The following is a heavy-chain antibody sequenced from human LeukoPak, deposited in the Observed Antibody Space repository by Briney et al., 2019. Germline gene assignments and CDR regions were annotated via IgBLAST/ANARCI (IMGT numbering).Heavy chain of an antibody. CDR2: HYYSGSI. V-gene: IGHV4-39*07. CDR1: GGSINSSGYY. CDR3: ARAPSVTAPRDSDIVIIPAALDY. J-gene: IGHJ4*02. D-gene: IGHD2-2*01. Sequence: SETLSLTCTVSGGSINSSGYYWGWIRQPPGKGLEWIGSHYYSGSIYYNPSLKSRVTISVDTSKNQFSLKLSSVTAADTAVYYCARAPSVTAPRDSDIVIIPAALDYWGQGTLVTVSS.